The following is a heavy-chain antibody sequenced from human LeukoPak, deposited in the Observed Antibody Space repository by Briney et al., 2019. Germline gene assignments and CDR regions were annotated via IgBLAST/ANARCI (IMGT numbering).Heavy chain of an antibody. J-gene: IGHJ4*02. CDR2: ISSSSSYI. V-gene: IGHV3-21*01. CDR3: ARGASRSDY. CDR1: GFTFRSYN. Sequence: GGSLRLSRAPSGFTFRSYNMKWVPHAPGKRPEWGSYISSSSSYIYYADSVKGRFTISRDNAKNSLYLQMNSMRAEDTALYYCARGASRSDYWGQGTLVSVSS.